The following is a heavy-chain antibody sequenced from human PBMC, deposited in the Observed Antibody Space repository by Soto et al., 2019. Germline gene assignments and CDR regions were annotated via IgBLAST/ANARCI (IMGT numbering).Heavy chain of an antibody. Sequence: EVQLVQSGAEVKKPGESLKISCKGSGYSFTTYWIAWVRQMPGKGLEWMGIIYPGDSDTRYSPSFQGQVTISADKPSSTADLQWSSLKASDTAMYYCARLSAGGELILGGCDIWGQGTMVTVSS. J-gene: IGHJ3*02. V-gene: IGHV5-51*04. CDR3: ARLSAGGELILGGCDI. CDR2: IYPGDSDT. CDR1: GYSFTTYW. D-gene: IGHD1-7*01.